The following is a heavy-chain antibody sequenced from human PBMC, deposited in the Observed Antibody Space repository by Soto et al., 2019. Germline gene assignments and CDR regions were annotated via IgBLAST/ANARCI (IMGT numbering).Heavy chain of an antibody. CDR1: GFTFSSYW. Sequence: GGSLRLSCAASGFTFSSYWMSWVRQAPGKGLEWVTNIKPDGSEKWYVDTVKGRFTISRDNAKNSLYLQMNSLRAEDTAVYYCARGDYYDSSGPFSDAFDIWGQGTMVTVAS. D-gene: IGHD3-22*01. CDR3: ARGDYYDSSGPFSDAFDI. J-gene: IGHJ3*02. CDR2: IKPDGSEK. V-gene: IGHV3-7*04.